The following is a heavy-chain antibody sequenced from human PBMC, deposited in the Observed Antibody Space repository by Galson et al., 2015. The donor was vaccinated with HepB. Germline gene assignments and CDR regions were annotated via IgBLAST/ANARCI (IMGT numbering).Heavy chain of an antibody. Sequence: SLRLSCAASGFTFSSYGMHWVRQAPGKGLEWLAVIWHDGSTKYYADSVKGRFTISKDNSKNTLYLQVNSLRAEDTAVYHCARGYGDCYYYIDVWGKGTSVTVSS. J-gene: IGHJ6*03. CDR1: GFTFSSYG. D-gene: IGHD4-17*01. V-gene: IGHV3-33*01. CDR3: ARGYGDCYYYIDV. CDR2: IWHDGSTK.